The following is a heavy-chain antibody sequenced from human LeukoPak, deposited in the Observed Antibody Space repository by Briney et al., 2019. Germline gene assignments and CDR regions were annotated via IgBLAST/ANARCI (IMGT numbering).Heavy chain of an antibody. Sequence: GGSLRLSCAASGFTFGSYGMSWVRQAPGKGLEWVSFITPNADRTSYADSVEGRFTISRDNPRNTLYMQMSSLRDEDTAVYYCAIMHGYYDGSGYWVQWGQGTLVTDSS. CDR2: ITPNADRT. J-gene: IGHJ1*01. D-gene: IGHD3-22*01. CDR1: GFTFGSYG. V-gene: IGHV3-23*01. CDR3: AIMHGYYDGSGYWVQ.